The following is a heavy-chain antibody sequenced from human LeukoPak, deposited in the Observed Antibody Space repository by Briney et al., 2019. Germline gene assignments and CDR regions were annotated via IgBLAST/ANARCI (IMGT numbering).Heavy chain of an antibody. CDR1: GDSLSRYY. CDR2: INPSGSP. CDR3: ASVRHDPLEYYYYIDV. Sequence: SETLSLTCAVHGDSLSRYYWTWIRQSPGKGLEWLGEINPSGSPDYNPSLKSRATISVDTSKNQFSLRLASVTAADTAVYYCASVRHDPLEYYYYIDVWGKGTTVTVSS. V-gene: IGHV4-34*01. J-gene: IGHJ6*03. D-gene: IGHD2/OR15-2a*01.